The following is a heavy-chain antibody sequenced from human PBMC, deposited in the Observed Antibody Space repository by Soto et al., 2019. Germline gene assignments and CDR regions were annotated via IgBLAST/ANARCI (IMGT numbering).Heavy chain of an antibody. CDR2: ISYNGGHM. CDR3: ANQIRDSDWFFPFDY. CDR1: GFTFSSYA. Sequence: GGSLRLSCAASGFTFSSYAMHWVRQAPGNGLEWVAIISYNGGHMYYADSVKGRFTISREKCKNTLHLEMDRLRPDDTAVYYCANQIRDSDWFFPFDYWGPGALVTVSS. D-gene: IGHD3-9*01. J-gene: IGHJ4*02. V-gene: IGHV3-30-3*02.